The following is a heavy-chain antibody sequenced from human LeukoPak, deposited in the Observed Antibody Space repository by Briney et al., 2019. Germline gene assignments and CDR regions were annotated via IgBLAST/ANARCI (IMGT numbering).Heavy chain of an antibody. Sequence: SETLSLTCTVSGGSISSYYWSWIRQPPGKGLEWIGYIYCSGSTNYNPSLKSRVTISVDTSKNQFSLKLSSVTAADTAVYYCARGNYDFWSGTALIHSYYYGMDVWGQGTTVTVSS. D-gene: IGHD3-3*01. J-gene: IGHJ6*02. CDR1: GGSISSYY. V-gene: IGHV4-59*01. CDR2: IYCSGST. CDR3: ARGNYDFWSGTALIHSYYYGMDV.